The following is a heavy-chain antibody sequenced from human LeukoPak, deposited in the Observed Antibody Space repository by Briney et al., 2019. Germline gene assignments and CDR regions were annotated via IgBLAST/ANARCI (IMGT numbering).Heavy chain of an antibody. CDR1: GFTFSSYW. J-gene: IGHJ4*02. V-gene: IGHV3-7*01. CDR2: IRQDGSEK. D-gene: IGHD1-26*01. CDR3: ARDLSGSYYLT. Sequence: GGSLRLSCAASGFTFSSYWMSWVRQAPGKGLEWVANIRQDGSEKYYVDSVKGRFTISRDNAKNSLFLQMNSLRAEDTAVYYCARDLSGSYYLTWGQGTLVTVSS.